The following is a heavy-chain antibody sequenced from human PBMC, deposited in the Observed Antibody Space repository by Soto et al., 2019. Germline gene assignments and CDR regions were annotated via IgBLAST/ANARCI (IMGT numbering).Heavy chain of an antibody. J-gene: IGHJ6*02. CDR2: INHSGST. CDR1: GGSFRGYY. CDR3: ARASGLLWFGELYYYCGMDV. Sequence: SETLSLTCGVYGGSFRGYYWSWIRQPPGKGLEWIGEINHSGSTNYNPSLKSRVTISVDTSKNQFSLKLSSVTAADTAVYYCARASGLLWFGELYYYCGMDVWGQGTTVTVSS. D-gene: IGHD3-10*01. V-gene: IGHV4-34*01.